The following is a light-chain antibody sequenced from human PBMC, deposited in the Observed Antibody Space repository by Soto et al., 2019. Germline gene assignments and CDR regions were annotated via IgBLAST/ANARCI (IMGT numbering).Light chain of an antibody. V-gene: IGKV3-20*01. CDR3: QHYGNSPLT. Sequence: EIVLTQSPGTLSLSSGEGATLSCRAGQSVSSSQLAWYQQKPGQAPRLLVYGASSRATGIPERFSGSVSETDFTLSISRLEPEDCEVYYGQHYGNSPLTFGQGTRLEIK. CDR2: GAS. CDR1: QSVSSSQ. J-gene: IGKJ5*01.